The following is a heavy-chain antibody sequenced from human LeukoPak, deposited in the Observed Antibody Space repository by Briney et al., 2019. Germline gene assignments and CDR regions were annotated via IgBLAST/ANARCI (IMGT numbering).Heavy chain of an antibody. CDR1: GYSFTRYY. CDR3: ARSRGATDWFDP. Sequence: ASVKVSCKASGYSFTRYYMHWVRQAPGQGLEWMGIINPSGGSTSYAQKFQGRVTMTRDTSTSTVYMELSSLRSEDTAVHYCARSRGATDWFDPWGQGTLVTVSS. CDR2: INPSGGST. D-gene: IGHD5-12*01. V-gene: IGHV1-46*03. J-gene: IGHJ5*02.